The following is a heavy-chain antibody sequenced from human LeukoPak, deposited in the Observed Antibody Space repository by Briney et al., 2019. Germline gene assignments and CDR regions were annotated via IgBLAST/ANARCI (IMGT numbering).Heavy chain of an antibody. V-gene: IGHV4-39*07. CDR2: IYDSGST. CDR3: ARIGGINEGIQLWPLDY. D-gene: IGHD5-18*01. J-gene: IGHJ4*02. CDR1: GGSIRSSYYY. Sequence: SETLSLTCTVSGGSIRSSYYYWGWTRQPPGKGLEWIGSIYDSGSTYYNPSLKSRVTISVDTSKNQFSLKLSSVTAADTAVYYCARIGGINEGIQLWPLDYWGQGTLVTVSS.